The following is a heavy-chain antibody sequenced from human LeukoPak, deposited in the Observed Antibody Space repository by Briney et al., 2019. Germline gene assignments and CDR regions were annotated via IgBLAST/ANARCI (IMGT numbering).Heavy chain of an antibody. Sequence: GGSLRLSCAASGFTLTSYEMNWVRLAPGKGLEWISYISRTGNSIYYADSVKGRFTVSRDSAKNSPYLQMNSLRAEDTAVYYCARGPYSSNWYVDYWGQGTLVTVAS. D-gene: IGHD6-13*01. CDR2: ISRTGNSI. J-gene: IGHJ4*02. V-gene: IGHV3-48*03. CDR3: ARGPYSSNWYVDY. CDR1: GFTLTSYE.